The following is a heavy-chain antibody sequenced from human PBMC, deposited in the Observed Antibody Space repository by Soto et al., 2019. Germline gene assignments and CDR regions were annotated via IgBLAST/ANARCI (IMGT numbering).Heavy chain of an antibody. CDR1: GYTFTIYA. CDR3: ARQQQLVGGLDY. V-gene: IGHV1-3*01. Sequence: GASVKASCKASGYTFTIYAMHWVRQAPGQRLEWMGWINAGNGNTKYSQKFQGRVTITRDTSASTAYMELSSLRSEDTAVYYCARQQQLVGGLDYWGQGTLVTVSS. CDR2: INAGNGNT. J-gene: IGHJ4*02. D-gene: IGHD6-13*01.